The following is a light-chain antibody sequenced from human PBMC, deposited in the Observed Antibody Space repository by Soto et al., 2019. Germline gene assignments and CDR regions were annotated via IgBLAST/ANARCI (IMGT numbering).Light chain of an antibody. CDR3: SSYTSSSTLV. CDR2: DVS. Sequence: LTQPASVSGSPGQSITISCTGTSSDVGGYNYVSWYQQHPGKAPKLMIYDVSNRPSGVSNRFSGSKSGNTASLTISGLQAEDEADYYCSSYTSSSTLVFGTGTKSPS. CDR1: SSDVGGYNY. J-gene: IGLJ1*01. V-gene: IGLV2-14*01.